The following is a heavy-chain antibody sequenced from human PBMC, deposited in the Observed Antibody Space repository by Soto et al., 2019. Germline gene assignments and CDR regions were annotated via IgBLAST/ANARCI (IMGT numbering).Heavy chain of an antibody. CDR2: IYYTGST. J-gene: IGHJ5*02. Sequence: SETLSLTCTVSGGSINSYYWSWIRQSPGKGLEWIGQIYYTGSTNYNPSLKSRVTISVDRSKNQFSLRLSSVTAADTAVYYCARDALRLVAAADQPGGWFDPWGQGTLVTVSS. CDR1: GGSINSYY. D-gene: IGHD6-13*01. CDR3: ARDALRLVAAADQPGGWFDP. V-gene: IGHV4-59*12.